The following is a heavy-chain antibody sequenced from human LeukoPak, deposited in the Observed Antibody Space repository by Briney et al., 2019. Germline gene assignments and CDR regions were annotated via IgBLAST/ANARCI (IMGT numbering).Heavy chain of an antibody. CDR2: VSGSGGRT. CDR3: AKGSRYNSGLLHYMDV. D-gene: IGHD5-12*01. V-gene: IGHV3-23*01. CDR1: GFTFNNYA. J-gene: IGHJ6*03. Sequence: PGGSLRLSCAASGFTFNNYAMSWARQAPGKGLEWVSGVSGSGGRTNYVDSVKGRFTISRDNSKNTVHLQLESLRVEDTAVYYCAKGSRYNSGLLHYMDVWGKGTTVTVSS.